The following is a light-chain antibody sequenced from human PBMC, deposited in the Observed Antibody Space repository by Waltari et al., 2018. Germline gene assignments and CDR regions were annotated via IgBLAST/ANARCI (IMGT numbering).Light chain of an antibody. CDR3: QSADTDFANHVL. CDR2: KDT. CDR1: ALPRLY. Sequence: SYDLTQTPSVSVSPGQTARITCSGNALPRLYSYWYQQKPGQAPLLLIYKDTQRASGIPERFSCSTSGTTVTLTISGVQAEDEADYYCQSADTDFANHVLFGGGTQLTVL. V-gene: IGLV3-25*03. J-gene: IGLJ2*01.